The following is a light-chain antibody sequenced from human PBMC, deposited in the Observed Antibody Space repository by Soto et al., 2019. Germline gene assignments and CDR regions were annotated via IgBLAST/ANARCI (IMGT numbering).Light chain of an antibody. CDR2: GNS. Sequence: SVLTQPPSVSGAPGQRVTISGTGSSSNIGAGYDVHWYQQLPGTAPKLLIYGNSNRPSGVPDRFSGPKSGTSASLAITGLQAEDAADYYCQSYDSSLSGVVFGGGTKRTLL. CDR3: QSYDSSLSGVV. CDR1: SSNIGAGYD. J-gene: IGLJ2*01. V-gene: IGLV1-40*01.